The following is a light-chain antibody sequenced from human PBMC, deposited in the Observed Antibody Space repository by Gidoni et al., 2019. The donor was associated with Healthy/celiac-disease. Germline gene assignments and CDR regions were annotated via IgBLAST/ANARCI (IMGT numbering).Light chain of an antibody. J-gene: IGLJ3*02. CDR3: GTWDSSLSAGV. Sequence: SVLPQPPSVCEAPAQTVTIPCSGSSSNIGNNYVAWYQQLPGTAPKLLIYDNNKRPSGIPARFSGAKSGTSATLGITGLQTGDEADYYCGTWDSSLSAGVFGGGTKLTVL. CDR1: SSNIGNNY. V-gene: IGLV1-51*01. CDR2: DNN.